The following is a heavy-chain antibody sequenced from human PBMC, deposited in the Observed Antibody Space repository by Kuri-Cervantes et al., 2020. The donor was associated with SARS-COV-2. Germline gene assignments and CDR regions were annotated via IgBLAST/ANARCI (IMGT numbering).Heavy chain of an antibody. Sequence: GESLKISCAASGFTFSSYDMHWVRQATGKGLEWVSAIGTAGDPYYPGSVKGRFTISRDNAKNSLYLQMNSLRAEDTAVYYCARLGLEWLLYGYYYYGMDVWGQGTTVTVSS. CDR1: GFTFSSYD. V-gene: IGHV3-13*05. CDR3: ARLGLEWLLYGYYYYGMDV. CDR2: IGTAGDP. J-gene: IGHJ6*02. D-gene: IGHD3-3*01.